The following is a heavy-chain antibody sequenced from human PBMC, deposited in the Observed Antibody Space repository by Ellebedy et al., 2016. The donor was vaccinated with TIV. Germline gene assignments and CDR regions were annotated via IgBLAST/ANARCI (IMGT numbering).Heavy chain of an antibody. D-gene: IGHD5-24*01. Sequence: AASVKVSCKTSGYNFIDYGVSWVRQAPGQGLEWMGWISAYYGSTTYAHSLQGRVTFTRDTSTSTLYMELRSLRFDNTAVYYCVREMEASGTISFAYWGQGTLVTVSS. J-gene: IGHJ4*02. CDR1: GYNFIDYG. CDR2: ISAYYGST. V-gene: IGHV1-18*01. CDR3: VREMEASGTISFAY.